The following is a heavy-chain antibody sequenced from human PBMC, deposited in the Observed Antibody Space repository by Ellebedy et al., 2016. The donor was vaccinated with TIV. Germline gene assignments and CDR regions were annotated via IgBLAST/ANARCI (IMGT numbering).Heavy chain of an antibody. Sequence: GESLKISCAVSGFTFSDHYMNWVRQAPGKGLEWVSSISSNSGNKYCADSVEGRFTISRDNARNSLYLQMNSLRAEDTAVYYCARDLHFAFDYWGRGTLVTVSS. J-gene: IGHJ4*02. V-gene: IGHV3-69-1*01. CDR2: ISSNSGNK. CDR1: GFTFSDHY. CDR3: ARDLHFAFDY.